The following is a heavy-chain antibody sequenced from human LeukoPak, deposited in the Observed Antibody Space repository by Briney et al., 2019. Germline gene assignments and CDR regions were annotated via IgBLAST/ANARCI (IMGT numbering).Heavy chain of an antibody. D-gene: IGHD3-9*01. CDR1: GFTFSDYY. V-gene: IGHV3-11*01. CDR3: ARDGHYDILTGYFQD. CDR2: ITSSSSSI. Sequence: GGSLRLSCAASGFTFSDYYMSWIRQAPGKGLEWVSYITSSSSSIYYADSVKGRFTISRDNAKNTLYLQMNSMRAEDTAVYYCARDGHYDILTGYFQDWGQGTLVTVSS. J-gene: IGHJ1*01.